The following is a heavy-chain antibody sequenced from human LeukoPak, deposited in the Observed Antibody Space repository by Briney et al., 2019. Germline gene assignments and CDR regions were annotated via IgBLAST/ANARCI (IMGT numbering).Heavy chain of an antibody. V-gene: IGHV4-34*01. CDR3: AREPMVRGIRWGAFDI. CDR1: GGSFSGYY. CDR2: INHSGST. J-gene: IGHJ3*02. D-gene: IGHD3-10*01. Sequence: SETLSLTCAVYGGSFSGYYWSWIRQPPGKGLEWIGEINHSGSTNYNPSLKSRVTISVDTSKNHFSLQLNSVTPEDTAVYYCAREPMVRGIRWGAFDIWGQGTVVTVSS.